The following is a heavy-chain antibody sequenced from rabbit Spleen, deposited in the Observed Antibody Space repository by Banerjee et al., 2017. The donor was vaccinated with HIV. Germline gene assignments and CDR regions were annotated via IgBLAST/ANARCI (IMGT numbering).Heavy chain of an antibody. CDR3: ARDPGYSSNL. CDR2: IYTGNSKT. Sequence: QSLEESGGDLVQPGASLTLTCTASGVSFSSSSYMCWVRQAPGKGLEWIACIYTGNSKTYYANWAKGRFTISKTSSTTVTLQMTSLTAADTATYFCARDPGYSSNLWGPGTLVTVS. CDR1: GVSFSSSSY. J-gene: IGHJ4*01. D-gene: IGHD2-1*01. V-gene: IGHV1S40*01.